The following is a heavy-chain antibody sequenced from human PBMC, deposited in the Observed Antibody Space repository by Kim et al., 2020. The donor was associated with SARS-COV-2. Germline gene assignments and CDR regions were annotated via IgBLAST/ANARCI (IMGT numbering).Heavy chain of an antibody. CDR2: INPNTGGT. J-gene: IGHJ4*02. CDR1: GYTFTAYY. D-gene: IGHD3-10*01. V-gene: IGHV1-2*02. CDR3: ARGRGFGSGSYFDY. Sequence: ASVKVSCKSSGYTFTAYYMHWVRQAPGEGLEWMGWINPNTGGTNYAQKFQGRVTMTRDTSISTAYMELSRLRYDDTAVYYCARGRGFGSGSYFDYWGQGT.